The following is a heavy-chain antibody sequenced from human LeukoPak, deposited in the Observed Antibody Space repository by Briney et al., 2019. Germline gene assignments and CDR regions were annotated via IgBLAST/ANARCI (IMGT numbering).Heavy chain of an antibody. CDR2: ISDSGGST. Sequence: GGSLRLSCAASGFTFSIYAMNWVRQAPGKGLEWVSAISDSGGSTYYADSVKGRFTISRDNSMNTLSLQMNSLRAEDTAVYYCAKPYSSSSRYFDYWGQGTLVTVSS. CDR1: GFTFSIYA. J-gene: IGHJ4*02. V-gene: IGHV3-23*01. CDR3: AKPYSSSSRYFDY. D-gene: IGHD6-6*01.